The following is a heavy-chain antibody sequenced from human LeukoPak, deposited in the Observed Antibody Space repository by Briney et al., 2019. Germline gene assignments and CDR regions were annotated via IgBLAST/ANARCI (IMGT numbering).Heavy chain of an antibody. CDR3: ARDHDDILTGYYMADY. D-gene: IGHD3-9*01. V-gene: IGHV1-2*02. Sequence: ASVKVSCKASGYTFTGYYMHWVRQAPGQGLEWMGWINPNSGGTNYARKFQGRVTMTRDTSISTAYMELSRLRSDDTAVYYCARDHDDILTGYYMADYWGQGTLVTVSS. CDR2: INPNSGGT. CDR1: GYTFTGYY. J-gene: IGHJ4*02.